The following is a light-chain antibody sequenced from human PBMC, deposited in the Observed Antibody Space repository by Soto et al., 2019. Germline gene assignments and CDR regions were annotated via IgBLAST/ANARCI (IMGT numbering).Light chain of an antibody. CDR2: EGS. V-gene: IGLV2-23*01. Sequence: QSVLTQPASVSGSPGQSITISCTGTSSDVGSYNLVSWYQQHPGKAPKLMIYEGSERPSGVSDRFSGSKSGNTASLTISGLQAEDEADYYCCSYAGSSTLYVCGTGTKGTV. CDR3: CSYAGSSTLYV. J-gene: IGLJ1*01. CDR1: SSDVGSYNL.